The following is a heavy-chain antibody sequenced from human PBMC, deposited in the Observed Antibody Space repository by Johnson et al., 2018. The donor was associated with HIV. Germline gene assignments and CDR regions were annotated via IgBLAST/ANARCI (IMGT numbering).Heavy chain of an antibody. CDR1: GFTFSNYA. J-gene: IGHJ3*02. Sequence: QVQLVESGGGVVQPGRSLRLSCAASGFTFSNYAMHWVRQAPGKGLEWVAVISYDGSYKYYADSVKGRFTISRDNSLNTLSLHMNSLRAEDTTVFYCAKGGIDAFDIWGQGTMVTVSS. CDR3: AKGGIDAFDI. CDR2: ISYDGSYK. V-gene: IGHV3-30*01. D-gene: IGHD6-25*01.